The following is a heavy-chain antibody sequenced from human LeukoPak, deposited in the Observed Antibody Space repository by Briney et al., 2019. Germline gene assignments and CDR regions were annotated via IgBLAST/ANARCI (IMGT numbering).Heavy chain of an antibody. V-gene: IGHV3-30*18. CDR2: ISYDGSNK. Sequence: GRSLRLSCAASGFTFSSYGMHWVRQAPGKGLEWVAVISYDGSNKYYADSVKGRFTISRDNSKNTLYLQMNSLRAEDTAVYYCAKDAGLRSTFDYWGQGTLVTVSS. CDR3: AKDAGLRSTFDY. J-gene: IGHJ4*02. CDR1: GFTFSSYG. D-gene: IGHD3-16*01.